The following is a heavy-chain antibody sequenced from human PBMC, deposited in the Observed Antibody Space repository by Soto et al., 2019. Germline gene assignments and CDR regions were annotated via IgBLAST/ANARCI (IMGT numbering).Heavy chain of an antibody. J-gene: IGHJ4*02. CDR2: TYYRSKWYN. Sequence: SQTLSLTCAISGDSVSSNSGAWNWIRQSPSRGLEWLGRTYYRSKWYNEYAVSVKGRISINPDTSKNQFSLQLNSVTPEDSAVYYCARPQSVFDYWGQGTQVTVSS. V-gene: IGHV6-1*01. CDR1: GDSVSSNSGA. CDR3: ARPQSVFDY.